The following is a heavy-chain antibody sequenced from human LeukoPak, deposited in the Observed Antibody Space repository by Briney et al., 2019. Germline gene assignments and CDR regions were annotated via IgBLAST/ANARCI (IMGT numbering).Heavy chain of an antibody. CDR1: GFTFSDYE. Sequence: PGGSLRLSCAASGFTFSDYEMNWVRQAPGKGLEWILHISTSGSIIHYADSVKGRFTISRDNAKTSLCLQMNSLRAEDTAVYYCARPSFRTGSYFDHWGQGTLVTVSS. D-gene: IGHD3/OR15-3a*01. CDR3: ARPSFRTGSYFDH. V-gene: IGHV3-48*03. CDR2: ISTSGSII. J-gene: IGHJ4*02.